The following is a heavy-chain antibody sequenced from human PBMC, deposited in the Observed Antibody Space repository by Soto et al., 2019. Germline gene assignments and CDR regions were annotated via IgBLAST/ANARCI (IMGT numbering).Heavy chain of an antibody. V-gene: IGHV1-18*01. CDR3: ARDGRNGGYFDY. J-gene: IGHJ4*02. CDR2: ISGYNGNT. Sequence: QVQLVQSGAEVKKPGASVKVSCKASGYTFTNYGISWVRQAPGQGLEWMGWISGYNGNTNDAQKFQGRVTMTTDTYTGTAYMELRSPRSDDTAVYYCARDGRNGGYFDYWGQGTLVTVSS. CDR1: GYTFTNYG. D-gene: IGHD2-8*01.